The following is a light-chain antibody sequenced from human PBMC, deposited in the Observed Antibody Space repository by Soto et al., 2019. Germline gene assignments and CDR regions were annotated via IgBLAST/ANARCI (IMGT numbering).Light chain of an antibody. J-gene: IGLJ1*01. Sequence: SYELTQPPSVSVSPGQTASITCSGDKLGDKYASWYLQKPGQTPVLVIHQDNKRPSGIPERFSGSNSGTTATLTISGTQAMDEADYYCQAWDSSTYVFGTGTKVTLL. CDR1: KLGDKY. CDR3: QAWDSSTYV. V-gene: IGLV3-1*01. CDR2: QDN.